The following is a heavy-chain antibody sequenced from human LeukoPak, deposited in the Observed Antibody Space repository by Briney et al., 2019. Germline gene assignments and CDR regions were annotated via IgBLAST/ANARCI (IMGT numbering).Heavy chain of an antibody. V-gene: IGHV3-21*01. D-gene: IGHD6-13*01. Sequence: GGSLRLSCAASGFTFSSYSMNWVRQAPGKGLEWVSSISSSSSYIYYADSVKGRFTISGDNAKNSLYLQMNSLRAEDTAVYYCARGDLEIIAASGDYWGQGTLVTVSS. CDR2: ISSSSSYI. J-gene: IGHJ4*02. CDR3: ARGDLEIIAASGDY. CDR1: GFTFSSYS.